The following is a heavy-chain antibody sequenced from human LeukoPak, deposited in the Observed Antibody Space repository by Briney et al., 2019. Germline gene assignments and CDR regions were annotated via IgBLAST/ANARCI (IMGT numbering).Heavy chain of an antibody. J-gene: IGHJ6*03. Sequence: KASETLSLTCTVSGYSISSGYYWGWIRQPPGKGLEWTGSIYHSGSTYYNPSLKSRVTISVDTSKNQFSLKLSSVTAADTAVYYCARSPLLWFGESHYYYMDVWGKGTTVTISS. CDR2: IYHSGST. D-gene: IGHD3-10*01. CDR3: ARSPLLWFGESHYYYMDV. V-gene: IGHV4-38-2*02. CDR1: GYSISSGYY.